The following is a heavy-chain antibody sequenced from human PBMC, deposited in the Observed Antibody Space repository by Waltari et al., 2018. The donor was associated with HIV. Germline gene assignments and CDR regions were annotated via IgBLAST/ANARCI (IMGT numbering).Heavy chain of an antibody. D-gene: IGHD2-21*02. CDR3: AKAEGNRGPLIVVVTASPN. V-gene: IGHV3-23*01. CDR1: GLPFRSYA. CDR2: ISGSGGST. Sequence: EVQLLESGGGLVQPGGSLRLSCAASGLPFRSYALSWVRQDPGKGMEWVPAISGSGGSTYYADSVKGRFTISRDNSKNTLYLQMNSLRAEDTAVYYCAKAEGNRGPLIVVVTASPNWGQGTLVTVSS. J-gene: IGHJ4*02.